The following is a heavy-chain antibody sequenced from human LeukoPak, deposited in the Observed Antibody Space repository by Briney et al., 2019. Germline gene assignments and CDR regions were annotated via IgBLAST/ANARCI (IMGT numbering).Heavy chain of an antibody. V-gene: IGHV3-21*01. D-gene: IGHD3-10*01. CDR1: GFTLSSYT. Sequence: PGGSLRLSCEVSGFTLSSYTMNWVRQAPGKGLEWVSSISSSSSNIYYADSVKGRFTISRDNARNSLYLQMNSLRAEDTAVYYCARDGSGYDDAFDIWGQGTMVTVSS. CDR3: ARDGSGYDDAFDI. J-gene: IGHJ3*02. CDR2: ISSSSSNI.